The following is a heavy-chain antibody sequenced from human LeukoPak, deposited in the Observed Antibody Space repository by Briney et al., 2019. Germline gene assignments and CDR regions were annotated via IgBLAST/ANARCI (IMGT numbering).Heavy chain of an antibody. CDR2: IYYSGST. J-gene: IGHJ4*02. V-gene: IGHV4-39*07. CDR1: GGSISSISYY. Sequence: SETLSLTCTVSGGSISSISYYWGWIRQPPGKGLEWIGHIYYSGSTFYNPSLKSRVTISVDTSKNQFSLKLSSVTAADTAVYYCARDFWSGSGQYYFDYWGQGTLVTVSS. D-gene: IGHD3-3*01. CDR3: ARDFWSGSGQYYFDY.